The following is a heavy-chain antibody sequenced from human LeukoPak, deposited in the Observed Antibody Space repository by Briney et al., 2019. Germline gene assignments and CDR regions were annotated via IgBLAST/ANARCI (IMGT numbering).Heavy chain of an antibody. CDR2: FDPEDGET. V-gene: IGHV1-24*01. CDR1: GYTLTELS. CDR3: ATEPEFSSSPPY. D-gene: IGHD6-13*01. Sequence: GASVKLSCKVSGYTLTELSMHWVRQAPGKGLEWMGGFDPEDGETIYAQKFQGRVTMTEDTSTDTAYMELSSLRSEDTAVYYCATEPEFSSSPPYWGQGTLVTVSS. J-gene: IGHJ4*02.